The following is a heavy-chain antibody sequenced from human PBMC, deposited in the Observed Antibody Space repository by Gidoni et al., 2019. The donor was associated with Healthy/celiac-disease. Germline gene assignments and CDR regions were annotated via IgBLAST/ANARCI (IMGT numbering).Heavy chain of an antibody. D-gene: IGHD3-22*01. Sequence: QVQLVQSGAEVKKPGSSVNVSCKASGGTFRSSAISWVRQAPGQGLEWMGGIIPIFGTANYEQKFQGRVTITADESTSTAYMELSSLRSEDTAVYYCASQLLYYYDSSGYYREAFDIWGQGTMVTVSS. CDR1: GGTFRSSA. CDR3: ASQLLYYYDSSGYYREAFDI. J-gene: IGHJ3*02. CDR2: IIPIFGTA. V-gene: IGHV1-69*01.